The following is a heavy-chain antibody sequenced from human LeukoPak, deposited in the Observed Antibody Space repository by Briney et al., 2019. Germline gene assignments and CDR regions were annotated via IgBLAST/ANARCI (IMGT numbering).Heavy chain of an antibody. V-gene: IGHV1-2*02. Sequence: GASVKVSCKTFGYTFSDYFTHWVRQAPGQGLEWMGWINPKNGGTSYAQKFRGRVTMTRDTSISTAYMELSRLGSDDTAIYYCARGGPYNWNDAGFFDNWGQGTLVTVSS. CDR1: GYTFSDYF. CDR2: INPKNGGT. J-gene: IGHJ4*02. CDR3: ARGGPYNWNDAGFFDN. D-gene: IGHD1-20*01.